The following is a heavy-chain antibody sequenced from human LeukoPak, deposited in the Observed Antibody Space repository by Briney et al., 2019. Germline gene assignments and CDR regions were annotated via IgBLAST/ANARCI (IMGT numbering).Heavy chain of an antibody. D-gene: IGHD2-2*01. CDR2: IIPIFGTA. CDR1: GGTFSSYA. Sequence: GASVKVSCKASGGTFSSYAISWVRQAPGQGLEWMGGIIPIFGTANYAQKFQGRVTITADESTSTAYMELSSLRSEDTAVYYCARERPVVVPAAYYYFDYWGQGTLVTVSS. CDR3: ARERPVVVPAAYYYFDY. V-gene: IGHV1-69*13. J-gene: IGHJ4*02.